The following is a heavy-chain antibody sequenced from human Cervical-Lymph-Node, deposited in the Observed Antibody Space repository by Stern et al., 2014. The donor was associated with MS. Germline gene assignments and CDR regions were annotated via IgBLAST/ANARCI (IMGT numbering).Heavy chain of an antibody. CDR3: ARGGLGLRYFDWSPHFDY. CDR2: IIHIFGTA. Sequence: VQLVESGAEVKKPGSSVKVSCKASGGTFSSYAISWVRQAPGQGLEWMGGIIHIFGTANYAQTFQGRVTITADKSTSTAYMELSSPRSEDTAVYYCARGGLGLRYFDWSPHFDYWGQGTLVTVSS. D-gene: IGHD3-9*01. CDR1: GGTFSSYA. V-gene: IGHV1-69*06. J-gene: IGHJ4*02.